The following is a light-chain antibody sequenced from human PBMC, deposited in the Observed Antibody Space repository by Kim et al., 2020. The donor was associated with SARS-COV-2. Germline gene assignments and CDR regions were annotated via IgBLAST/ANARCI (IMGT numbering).Light chain of an antibody. CDR1: RGDFGGDNH. CDR3: SSYTSSSTLV. CDR2: DVS. Sequence: QANTISCTGTRGDFGGDNHVPWDQQHPGKAHKLIIYDVSNRPSGVSNRFSGSKSGNTASLTISGLQAEDEADYYCSSYTSSSTLVFGGGTQLTVL. J-gene: IGLJ2*01. V-gene: IGLV2-14*03.